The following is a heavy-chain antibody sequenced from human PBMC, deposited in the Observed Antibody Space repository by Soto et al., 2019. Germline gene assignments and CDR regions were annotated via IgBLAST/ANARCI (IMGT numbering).Heavy chain of an antibody. CDR1: GFTVSSNY. V-gene: IGHV3-66*01. CDR2: IYSGGST. CDR3: ASSSFYYYYYMDV. J-gene: IGHJ6*03. Sequence: GGSLRLSCAASGFTVSSNYMSWVRQAPGKGLEWVSVIYSGGSTYYADSVKGRFTISRDNSKNTLYLQMNSLRAEDTAVYYCASSSFYYYYYMDVWGKGTTVTVSS.